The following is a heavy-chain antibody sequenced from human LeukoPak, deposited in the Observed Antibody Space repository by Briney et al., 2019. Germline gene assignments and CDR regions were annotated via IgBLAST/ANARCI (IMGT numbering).Heavy chain of an antibody. CDR3: AGDSSGYYYFDY. CDR2: ISYDGSNK. CDR1: GFTFSSYA. Sequence: GGSLRLSCAASGFTFSSYAMHWVRQAPGEGLEWVAVISYDGSNKYYADSVKGRFTISRDNSKNTLYLQMNSLRAEDTAVYYCAGDSSGYYYFDYWGQGTLVTVSS. D-gene: IGHD3-22*01. J-gene: IGHJ4*02. V-gene: IGHV3-30*01.